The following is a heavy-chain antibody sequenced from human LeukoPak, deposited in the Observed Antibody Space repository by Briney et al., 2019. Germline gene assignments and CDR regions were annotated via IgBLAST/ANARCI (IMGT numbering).Heavy chain of an antibody. CDR2: INQIGRP. Sequence: SETLSLTCAVYGGSFSGSYWSWIRKPPGKGREWFGEINQIGRPNYNPSLKSRVTISGDTSKNQFSLKLSSVTAADTAVYYCARAYSSSSEVDYWGQGTLVTVSS. D-gene: IGHD6-6*01. CDR1: GGSFSGSY. J-gene: IGHJ4*02. V-gene: IGHV4-34*01. CDR3: ARAYSSSSEVDY.